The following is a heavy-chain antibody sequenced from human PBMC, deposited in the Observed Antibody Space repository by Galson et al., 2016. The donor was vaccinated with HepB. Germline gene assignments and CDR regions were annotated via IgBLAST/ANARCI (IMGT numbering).Heavy chain of an antibody. V-gene: IGHV1-18*01. CDR2: ISAYNGYT. D-gene: IGHD3-3*01. J-gene: IGHJ4*02. Sequence: SVKVSCKASGYTFTSYGINWVRQAPGQGLEWMGRISAYNGYTNYAQKFQGRVTMTTDISTSTAYMGLRSLRSDDTAVYYCARDRWGGPGLEWLYPCWGQGTLVTVSS. CDR1: GYTFTSYG. CDR3: ARDRWGGPGLEWLYPC.